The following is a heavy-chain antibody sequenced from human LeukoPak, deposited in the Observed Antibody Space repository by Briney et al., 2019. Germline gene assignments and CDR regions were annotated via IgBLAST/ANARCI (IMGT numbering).Heavy chain of an antibody. CDR1: GFTFSDYY. CDR3: ATFGPAATEFTQYYYYYMDV. Sequence: GGSLRLSCAASGFTFSDYYMSWIRQAPGKGLEWVSYISSSGSTIYYADSVKGRFTISRDNAKNSLYLQMNSLRAEDTSVYYCATFGPAATEFTQYYYYYMDVWGKGTTVPVSS. V-gene: IGHV3-11*04. CDR2: ISSSGSTI. D-gene: IGHD2-15*01. J-gene: IGHJ6*03.